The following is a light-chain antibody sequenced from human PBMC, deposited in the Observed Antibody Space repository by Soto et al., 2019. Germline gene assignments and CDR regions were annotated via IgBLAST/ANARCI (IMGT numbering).Light chain of an antibody. CDR2: GAS. CDR3: QQYYNWRPQ. V-gene: IGKV1-33*01. Sequence: DIQMTQSPSSLSASVGDRVTITCQASQDISNYLNWYQQKPGQAPRLLIYGASSRATGIPDRFSGSGSGTEFTLTISRLQSEDSAIYYCQQYYNWRPQFGQGTKVDIK. CDR1: QDISNY. J-gene: IGKJ1*01.